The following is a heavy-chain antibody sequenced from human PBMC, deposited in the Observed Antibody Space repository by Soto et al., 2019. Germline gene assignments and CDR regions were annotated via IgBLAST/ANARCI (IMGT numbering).Heavy chain of an antibody. D-gene: IGHD6-13*01. CDR1: GFTFSNYW. Sequence: EVQLVESGGGLVQPGGSLSLSCAASGFTFSNYWMYWVRQAPGKGLVWVSRVNNDGTDTTHEDSVKGRFTISRDNAENTLYLQMNSLRAEDTAVYYCARGGLQHALDVWWQGSTVTVSS. V-gene: IGHV3-74*03. CDR3: ARGGLQHALDV. J-gene: IGHJ6*01. CDR2: VNNDGTDT.